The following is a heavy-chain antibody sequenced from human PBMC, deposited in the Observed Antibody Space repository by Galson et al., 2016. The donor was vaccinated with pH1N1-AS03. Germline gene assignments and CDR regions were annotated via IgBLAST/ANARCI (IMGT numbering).Heavy chain of an antibody. CDR2: ISHSGST. V-gene: IGHV4-4*02. J-gene: IGHJ5*02. D-gene: IGHD2-2*01. CDR1: GFTFTNYG. CDR3: ARLDGRAGYEHHLWFDP. Sequence: LRLSCAASGFTFTNYGFHWVRQPPGKGLEWIGEISHSGSTNYNPSLKSRVTTSIDWSKNQLSLHLTSITAADTAVYYCARLDGRAGYEHHLWFDPWGQGTLVTVSS.